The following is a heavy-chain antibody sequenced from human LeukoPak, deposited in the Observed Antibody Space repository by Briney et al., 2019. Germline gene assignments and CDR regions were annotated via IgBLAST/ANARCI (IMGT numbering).Heavy chain of an antibody. J-gene: IGHJ5*02. CDR3: ASTYYDSSGYVVGWFDP. D-gene: IGHD3-22*01. Sequence: SETLSLTCTVSGGSISSSSYYWGWIRQPPGKGLEWIGSIYYSGSTYCNPSLKSRVTISVDTSKNQFSLKLSSVTAADTAVYYCASTYYDSSGYVVGWFDPWGQGTLVTVSS. V-gene: IGHV4-39*07. CDR1: GGSISSSSYY. CDR2: IYYSGST.